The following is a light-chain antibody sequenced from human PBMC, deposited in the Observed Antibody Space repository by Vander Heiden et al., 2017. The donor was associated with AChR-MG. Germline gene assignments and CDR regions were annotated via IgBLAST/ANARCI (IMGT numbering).Light chain of an antibody. CDR3: QQAHNFPVT. CDR2: GAS. CDR1: QDIRTW. Sequence: DIQMNQSPSSVSASVGDRVTIACRASQDIRTWLAWYQHKPGKAPKLLIYGASTLQSGVTSRFSGSGSGTDFTLTISSLQPDDFASYYCQQAHNFPVTFGQGTKLEIK. J-gene: IGKJ2*01. V-gene: IGKV1D-12*01.